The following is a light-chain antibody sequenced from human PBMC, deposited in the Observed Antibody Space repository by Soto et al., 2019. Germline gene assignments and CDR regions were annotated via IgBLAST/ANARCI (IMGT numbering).Light chain of an antibody. CDR1: QSISSW. V-gene: IGKV1-5*01. Sequence: DSQIIKSPSTLSASVGDRVTITCRASQSISSWLAWYQQKPGKAPKLLIYDASSLESGVPSRFSGSGSGTEFTLTISSLQPDDFATYYCQQYNSYPWTFGQGTKVDIK. J-gene: IGKJ1*01. CDR3: QQYNSYPWT. CDR2: DAS.